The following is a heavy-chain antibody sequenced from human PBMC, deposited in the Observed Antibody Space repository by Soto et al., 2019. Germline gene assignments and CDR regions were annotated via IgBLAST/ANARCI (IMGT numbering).Heavy chain of an antibody. CDR3: ARDQYYYDSSGPGAFDI. V-gene: IGHV3-7*03. D-gene: IGHD3-22*01. J-gene: IGHJ3*02. CDR2: IKQDGSEK. CDR1: GFTFSSYW. Sequence: PGGSLRLSCAASGFTFSSYWMSWVRQAPGKGLEWVANIKQDGSEKYYVDSVKGRFTISRDNAKNSLYLQMNSLRAEDTAVYYCARDQYYYDSSGPGAFDIWGQGTMVTV.